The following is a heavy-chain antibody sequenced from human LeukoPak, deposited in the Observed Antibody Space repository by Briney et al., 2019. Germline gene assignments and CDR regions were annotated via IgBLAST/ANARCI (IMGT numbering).Heavy chain of an antibody. D-gene: IGHD3-10*01. CDR1: RYTFTNYY. V-gene: IGHV1-46*01. Sequence: ASVKVSCKASRYTFTNYYMHWVRQAPGQGLEWMGIINPTGGSTRYAQKFQDRFTMTRDTSTSTVYMELSSLRSEDTAVYYCARGKVVTMVRGVIITYFDYWGQGTLVTVSS. J-gene: IGHJ4*02. CDR3: ARGKVVTMVRGVIITYFDY. CDR2: INPTGGST.